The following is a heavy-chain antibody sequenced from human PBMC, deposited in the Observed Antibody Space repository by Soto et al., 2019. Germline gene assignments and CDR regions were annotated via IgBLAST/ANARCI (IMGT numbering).Heavy chain of an antibody. D-gene: IGHD6-13*01. CDR2: IRSKTDGGTT. J-gene: IGHJ3*02. V-gene: IGHV3-15*01. CDR1: GITFSNAW. Sequence: EVLLVESGGDLVEPGGSLRLSCAASGITFSNAWMNWVRQAPGKGLEYIGRIRSKTDGGTTEYAAPVEGRFTISRDDSKNTLYLQMGGQKTEDTAVYYCTTTRPGTNVFDNWGQGTLVTVSS. CDR3: TTTRPGTNVFDN.